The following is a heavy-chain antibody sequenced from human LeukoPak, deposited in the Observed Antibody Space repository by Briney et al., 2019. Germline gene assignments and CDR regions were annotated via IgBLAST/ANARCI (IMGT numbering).Heavy chain of an antibody. Sequence: GGSLRLSCAASVFTFSNYRMNGVRQAPGKGLEGVSYISDSGTIHYSDSVKGRFTISRDNAENSLYLQMNSLRVEDTAVYYCARESDSCCHYMDVWGKGTTVTVSS. J-gene: IGHJ6*03. CDR1: VFTFSNYR. CDR3: ARESDSCCHYMDV. D-gene: IGHD2-15*01. V-gene: IGHV3-48*01. CDR2: ISDSGTI.